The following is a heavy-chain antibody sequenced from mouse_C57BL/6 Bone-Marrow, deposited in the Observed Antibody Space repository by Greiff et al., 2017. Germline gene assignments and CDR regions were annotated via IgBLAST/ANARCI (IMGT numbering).Heavy chain of an antibody. CDR1: GYAFTNYL. CDR2: INPGSGGT. Sequence: QVQLKQSGAELVRPGTSVKVSCKASGYAFTNYLIEWVKQRPGQGLEWIGVINPGSGGTNYNEKFKGKATLTADKSSSTAYMQLSSLTSEDSAVYFCARRGSSYEFDYWGQGTTLTVSS. V-gene: IGHV1-54*01. CDR3: ARRGSSYEFDY. D-gene: IGHD1-1*01. J-gene: IGHJ2*01.